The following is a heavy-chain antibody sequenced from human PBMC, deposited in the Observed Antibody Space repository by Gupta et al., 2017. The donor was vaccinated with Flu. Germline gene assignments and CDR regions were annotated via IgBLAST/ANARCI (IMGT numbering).Heavy chain of an antibody. D-gene: IGHD3-16*01. CDR2: VYWSDDK. CDR1: SVNTLGEG. Sequence: SVNTLGEGVGWVSQPPGKALEWLALVYWSDDKRYSPSLQHRLTITKDTSKSQVVLTMTDMDPVDTATYYCVHTTKLYYFDFWGQGTLVTVSS. V-gene: IGHV2-5*01. CDR3: VHTTKLYYFDF. J-gene: IGHJ4*02.